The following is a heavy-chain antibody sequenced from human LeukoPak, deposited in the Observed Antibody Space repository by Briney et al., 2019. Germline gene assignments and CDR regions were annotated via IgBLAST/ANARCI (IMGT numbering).Heavy chain of an antibody. CDR3: ASVYSSGWYYFDY. CDR2: INPSGGST. V-gene: IGHV1-46*03. J-gene: IGHJ4*02. Sequence: ASVKVSCKASGYTFTSYYMHWVRQAPGQGLEWMGIINPSGGSTSYAQKFQGRVTMTRDTSTSTVYMELSSLRSDDTAVYYCASVYSSGWYYFDYWGQGTLVTVSS. CDR1: GYTFTSYY. D-gene: IGHD6-19*01.